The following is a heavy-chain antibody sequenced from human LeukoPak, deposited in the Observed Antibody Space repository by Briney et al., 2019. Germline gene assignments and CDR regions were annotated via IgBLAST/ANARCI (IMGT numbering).Heavy chain of an antibody. V-gene: IGHV1-69*05. CDR2: IIPIFGTA. Sequence: SVKVSCKASGGTFSSYAISWVRQAPGQGLEWMGRIIPIFGTANYAQKFQGRVTITTDESTSTAYMELSSLRSDDTAVYYCARGARADWYYYYYMDVWGKGTTVTVSS. D-gene: IGHD2-21*01. CDR3: ARGARADWYYYYYMDV. CDR1: GGTFSSYA. J-gene: IGHJ6*03.